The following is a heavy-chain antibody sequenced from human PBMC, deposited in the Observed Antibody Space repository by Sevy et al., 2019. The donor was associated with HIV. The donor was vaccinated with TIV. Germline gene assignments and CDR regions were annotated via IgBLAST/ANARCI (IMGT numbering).Heavy chain of an antibody. D-gene: IGHD5-18*01. CDR2: IYYSGST. Sequence: SETLSLTCTVSGGSISSGGYYWSWIRQHPGKGLVWIGYIYYSGSTYYNPSLNSRVTIAVDTSKNQLSLKLSAVTAADTAVYYCAGTGTAMDTTDYWGQGTLVTVSS. CDR1: GGSISSGGYY. V-gene: IGHV4-31*03. J-gene: IGHJ4*02. CDR3: AGTGTAMDTTDY.